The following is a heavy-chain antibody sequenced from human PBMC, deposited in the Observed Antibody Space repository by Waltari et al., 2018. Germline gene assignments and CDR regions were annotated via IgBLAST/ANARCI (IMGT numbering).Heavy chain of an antibody. CDR3: ARDRARGIVATTLFAFDI. D-gene: IGHD5-12*01. Sequence: EVQLLESGGGLVQPGGSLRLSCAASGFTFSSYAMSWVRQAPGKGLQWVSAISGSGGRTDYEDSVKGRLTISMDNSKNTLYLQMNSRRSEDTAVYYCARDRARGIVATTLFAFDIWGQGTMVTVSS. CDR1: GFTFSSYA. J-gene: IGHJ3*02. V-gene: IGHV3-23*01. CDR2: ISGSGGRT.